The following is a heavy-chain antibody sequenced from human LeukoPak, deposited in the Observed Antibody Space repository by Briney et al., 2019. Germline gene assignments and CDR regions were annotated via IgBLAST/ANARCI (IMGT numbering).Heavy chain of an antibody. CDR3: ARDFGRAYGDKFDY. D-gene: IGHD4-17*01. Sequence: ASVKVSCKASGYTFSSYYIHWVRQAPGQGLEWMGWINPNSGVTDYAQKFQGRVTMTRDPSISTAYIAVSSLRSDDTAVYYCARDFGRAYGDKFDYWGQGTLVTASS. CDR2: INPNSGVT. V-gene: IGHV1-2*02. J-gene: IGHJ4*02. CDR1: GYTFSSYY.